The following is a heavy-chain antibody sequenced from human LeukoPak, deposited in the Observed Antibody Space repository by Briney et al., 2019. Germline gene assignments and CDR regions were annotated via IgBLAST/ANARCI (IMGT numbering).Heavy chain of an antibody. CDR3: ARDGVGAGSDGVAFDI. CDR1: GGSISSGYY. CDR2: IYYSGDT. Sequence: SETLSLTCTVSGGSISSGYYWSWIRQLPGRGLEWIGYIYYSGDTYSSPSLMSRASLSVDTSKNQFSLRLSSVTAADTAVYYCARDGVGAGSDGVAFDIWGQGTKVTVSS. D-gene: IGHD3-10*01. J-gene: IGHJ3*02. V-gene: IGHV4-31*03.